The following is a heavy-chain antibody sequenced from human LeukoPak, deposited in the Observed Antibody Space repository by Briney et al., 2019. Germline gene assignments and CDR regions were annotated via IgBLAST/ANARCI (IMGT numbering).Heavy chain of an antibody. J-gene: IGHJ6*02. CDR1: GFTFSSYG. CDR3: ARFGELDYYGMDV. CDR2: IRYDGSNK. D-gene: IGHD3-10*01. V-gene: IGHV3-30*02. Sequence: GSLRLSCAASGFTFSSYGMHWVRQAPGKGLEWVAFIRYDGSNKYYADSVKGRFTISRDNSKNTLYLQMNSLRAEDTAVYYCARFGELDYYGMDVWGQGTTVTVSS.